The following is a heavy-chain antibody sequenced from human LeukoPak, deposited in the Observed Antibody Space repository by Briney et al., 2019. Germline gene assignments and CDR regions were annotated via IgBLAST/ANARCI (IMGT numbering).Heavy chain of an antibody. CDR1: GFTFSTYS. CDR3: VRDQHYAFDI. Sequence: GGSLRLSCVAAGFTFSTYSMNWVRQAPGKGLEWISHIARDGTTYYAGSVKGRFTISRDNAKNSLSLQMNSLRDDDTALYYCVRDQHYAFDIWGQGTMVTVSS. CDR2: IARDGTT. V-gene: IGHV3-48*02. D-gene: IGHD1-26*01. J-gene: IGHJ3*02.